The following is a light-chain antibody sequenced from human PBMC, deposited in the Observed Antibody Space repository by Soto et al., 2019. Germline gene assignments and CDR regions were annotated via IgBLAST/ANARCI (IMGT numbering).Light chain of an antibody. CDR3: SSYTSSSRV. CDR2: EVS. V-gene: IGLV2-14*01. Sequence: QSALTQPASVSGSPGQSITISCTGTSSDVGGYNYDSWYQQHPGKAPKLMIYEVSNRPSGVSNRFSGSKSGNTASLTISGLQAEDEADYYCSSYTSSSRVFGGGTQLTVL. CDR1: SSDVGGYNY. J-gene: IGLJ2*01.